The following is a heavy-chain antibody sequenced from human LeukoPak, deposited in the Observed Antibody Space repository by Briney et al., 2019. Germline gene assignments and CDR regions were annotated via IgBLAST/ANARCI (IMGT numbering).Heavy chain of an antibody. D-gene: IGHD3-3*01. J-gene: IGHJ4*02. CDR2: ISYDGSNK. CDR1: GFTFSSYA. Sequence: GGSLRLSCAASGFTFSSYAMHWVRQAPGKGLEWVAVISYDGSNKYYADSVKGRFTISRDNSKNTLYLQMNSLRAEDTAVYYCARGTVLRFLEWLLYTDYWGQGTLDTVSS. CDR3: ARGTVLRFLEWLLYTDY. V-gene: IGHV3-30*01.